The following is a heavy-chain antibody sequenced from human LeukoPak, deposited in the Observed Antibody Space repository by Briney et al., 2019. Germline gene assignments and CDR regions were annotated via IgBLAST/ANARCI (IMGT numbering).Heavy chain of an antibody. CDR3: ARRGKRGSGTILNWFDS. V-gene: IGHV4-34*01. CDR1: GGSFSGYY. CDR2: INHSGST. Sequence: PSETLSLTCAVYGGSFSGYYWSWIRQPPGKGLEWIGEINHSGSTNYNPSLKSRVTISVDTSKNQFSLKLSSVTAADTAVYYCARRGKRGSGTILNWFDSWGQGTLVTVSS. J-gene: IGHJ5*01. D-gene: IGHD3-10*01.